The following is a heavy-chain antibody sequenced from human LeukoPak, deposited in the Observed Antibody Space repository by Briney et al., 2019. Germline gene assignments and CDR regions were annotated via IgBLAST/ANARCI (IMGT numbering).Heavy chain of an antibody. Sequence: GASVKVSCKASGYTFTSYDINWVRQATGQGLEWMGWMNPNSGNTGYAQKFQGRVTMTRNTSISTAYMELSSLRSEDTAVYYCARGRARYDFWSGYSAFRCLDYWGQGTLVTVSS. CDR3: ARGRARYDFWSGYSAFRCLDY. CDR1: GYTFTSYD. V-gene: IGHV1-8*01. CDR2: MNPNSGNT. J-gene: IGHJ4*02. D-gene: IGHD3-3*01.